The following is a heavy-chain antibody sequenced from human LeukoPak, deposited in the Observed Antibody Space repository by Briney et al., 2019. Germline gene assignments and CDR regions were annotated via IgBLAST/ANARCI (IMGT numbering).Heavy chain of an antibody. CDR2: INGSGGST. J-gene: IGHJ4*02. CDR3: AKSATYYDSSGYGD. D-gene: IGHD3-22*01. V-gene: IGHV3-23*01. Sequence: GGSLRLSCAASGFTFSSYAMSWVRQAPGKGLEWVSAINGSGGSTYYADSVKGRFTISRDNSKNTLYLQMNSLRAEDTAVYYCAKSATYYDSSGYGDWGQGTLVTVSS. CDR1: GFTFSSYA.